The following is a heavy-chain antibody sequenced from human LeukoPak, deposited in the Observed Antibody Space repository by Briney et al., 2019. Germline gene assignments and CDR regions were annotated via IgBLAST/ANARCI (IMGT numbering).Heavy chain of an antibody. CDR3: AKDRHYYDP. V-gene: IGHV3-23*01. CDR1: GFTFSSYA. D-gene: IGHD1-26*01. CDR2: ISGSGGST. Sequence: GGSLRLYCAASGFTFSSYAMNWVRQAPGKGLEWVSGISGSGGSTYYADSVKGRFTISRDNSKNTLYLQMNSLRAEDTAVCYCAKDRHYYDPWGQGTLVTVSS. J-gene: IGHJ5*02.